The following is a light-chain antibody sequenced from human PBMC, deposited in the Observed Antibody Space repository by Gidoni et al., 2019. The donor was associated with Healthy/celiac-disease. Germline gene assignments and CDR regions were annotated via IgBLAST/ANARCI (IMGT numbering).Light chain of an antibody. CDR3: QAWDSSTEV. CDR1: KLVDKY. V-gene: IGLV3-1*01. Sequence: SYELTQPPSLSVSPGQTASITCSGDKLVDKYACWYQQKPGQSPVLFIYPDSKRPSGIPERFSGSNPGNTATLTISGTQAMDEADYYCQAWDSSTEVFGGGTKLTVL. J-gene: IGLJ2*01. CDR2: PDS.